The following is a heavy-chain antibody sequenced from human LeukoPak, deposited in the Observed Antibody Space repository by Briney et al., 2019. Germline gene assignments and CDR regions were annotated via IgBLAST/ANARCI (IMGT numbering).Heavy chain of an antibody. CDR1: GYTFTSYD. D-gene: IGHD2-2*02. Sequence: ASVKVSCKASGYTFTSYDINWVRQATGQGLEWMGWMNPNSGITGYAQNVQGRVTMTTDTSTSTAYMELTSLRSDDTAVYYCARDCRSTNCYKVFDYWGQGTPVTVSS. J-gene: IGHJ4*02. CDR2: MNPNSGIT. CDR3: ARDCRSTNCYKVFDY. V-gene: IGHV1-8*01.